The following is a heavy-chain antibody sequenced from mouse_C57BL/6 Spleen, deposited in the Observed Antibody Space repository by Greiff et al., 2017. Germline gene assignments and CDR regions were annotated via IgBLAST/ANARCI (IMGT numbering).Heavy chain of an antibody. Sequence: EVQLQESGPELVKPGDSVKISCKASGYSFTGYFMNWVMQSHGKSLEWIGRINPYNGDTFYNQKFKGKATLTVDKSSCTAHMELRSLTSEDSAVYYCARNYNNLWYFDVWGTGTTVTVSS. D-gene: IGHD2-5*01. J-gene: IGHJ1*03. CDR2: INPYNGDT. CDR3: ARNYNNLWYFDV. CDR1: GYSFTGYF. V-gene: IGHV1-20*01.